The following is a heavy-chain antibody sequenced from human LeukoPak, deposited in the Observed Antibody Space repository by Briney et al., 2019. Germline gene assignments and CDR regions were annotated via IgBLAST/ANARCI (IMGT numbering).Heavy chain of an antibody. CDR3: AKDPGQYYYGSGSYHDY. V-gene: IGHV3-9*01. J-gene: IGHJ4*02. CDR1: GFTFDDYA. CDR2: INWNSGGV. Sequence: GRSLRLSCAASGFTFDDYAMHWVRQAPGKGLEWVSGINWNSGGVGYADSVKGRFTISRDNSKNTLYLQMNSLRAEDTAVYYCAKDPGQYYYGSGSYHDYWGQGTLVTVSS. D-gene: IGHD3-10*01.